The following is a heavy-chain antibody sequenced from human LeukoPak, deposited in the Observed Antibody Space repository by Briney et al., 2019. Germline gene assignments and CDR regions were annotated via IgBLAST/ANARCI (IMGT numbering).Heavy chain of an antibody. CDR3: ARQATYYYYYGMDV. J-gene: IGHJ6*02. Sequence: PSETLSLTCTVSGGSINSSSYYWGWIRQPPGKGLEWIGTIYYSGSTYYNPSLKSRVTISVDTSKNQFSLKLSSVTAADTAVYYCARQATYYYYYGMDVWGQGTTVTVSS. V-gene: IGHV4-39*01. CDR2: IYYSGST. D-gene: IGHD5-12*01. CDR1: GGSINSSSYY.